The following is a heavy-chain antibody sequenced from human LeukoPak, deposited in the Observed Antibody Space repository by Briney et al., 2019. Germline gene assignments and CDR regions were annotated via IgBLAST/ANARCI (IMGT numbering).Heavy chain of an antibody. J-gene: IGHJ5*02. CDR1: GFTFSSHE. D-gene: IGHD6-13*01. CDR3: AREVKTASGTWWFDA. Sequence: GGSLRLSCAASGFTFSSHEMNWVRQPPGKGLEWVAYIGTSGSAMYYADSVKGRFTISRDNARDSLYLQMNSLRAEDTAVYYCAREVKTASGTWWFDAWGQGTLVTVSS. CDR2: IGTSGSAM. V-gene: IGHV3-48*03.